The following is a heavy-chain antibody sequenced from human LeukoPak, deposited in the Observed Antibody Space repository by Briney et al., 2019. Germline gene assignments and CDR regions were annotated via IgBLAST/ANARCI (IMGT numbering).Heavy chain of an antibody. CDR1: GGSISSGGYY. J-gene: IGHJ3*02. CDR2: IYYSGST. V-gene: IGHV4-31*03. CDR3: ARYPHGEGAFDI. D-gene: IGHD3-10*01. Sequence: PSETLSLTCTVSGGSISSGGYYWSWIRQHPGKGLEWIGYIYYSGSTYYNPSLKSRVTISVDTSKNQFSLKLSSVTAADTAVYYCARYPHGEGAFDIWGQGTMVTVSS.